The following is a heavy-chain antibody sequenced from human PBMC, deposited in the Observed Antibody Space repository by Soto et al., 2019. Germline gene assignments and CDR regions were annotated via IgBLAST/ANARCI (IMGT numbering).Heavy chain of an antibody. Sequence: SGPTLVNPTQTLTLTCTFSGFSLSTSGMRVSWIRQPPGKALEWLARIDWDDDKFYRTSLKTRLTISKDTSKNQVVLIMTNMDPVDTATYYCARTRDGAYGMDVWGQGTTVTVSS. D-gene: IGHD2-21*02. CDR2: IDWDDDK. CDR3: ARTRDGAYGMDV. J-gene: IGHJ6*02. CDR1: GFSLSTSGMR. V-gene: IGHV2-70*04.